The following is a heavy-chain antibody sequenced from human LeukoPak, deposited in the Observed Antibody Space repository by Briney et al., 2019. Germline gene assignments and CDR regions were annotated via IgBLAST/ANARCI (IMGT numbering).Heavy chain of an antibody. CDR1: GGSFSGYY. V-gene: IGHV4-34*01. D-gene: IGHD3-10*01. CDR3: ASRITMVRGVRLGSFDY. Sequence: KPSETLSLTCAVYGGSFSGYYWSWIRQPPGKGLEWIGEINHSGSTNYNPSLKSRVTISVDTSKNQFSPKLSSVTAADTAVYHCASRITMVRGVRLGSFDYWGQGTLVTVSS. CDR2: INHSGST. J-gene: IGHJ4*02.